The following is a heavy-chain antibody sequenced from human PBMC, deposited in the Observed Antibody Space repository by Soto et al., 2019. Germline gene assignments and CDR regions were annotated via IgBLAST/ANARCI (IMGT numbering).Heavy chain of an antibody. CDR1: GFTFSSYA. J-gene: IGHJ6*03. CDR2: ISSNGGST. Sequence: GGSLRLSCAASGFTFSSYAMHWVRQAPGKGLEYVSAISSNGGSTHYANSVKGRFTISRDNSKNTLYLQMGSLRAEDMAVYYCAREGHYDFWSGYYNYYYYMDVWGKGTTVTVSS. D-gene: IGHD3-3*01. V-gene: IGHV3-64*01. CDR3: AREGHYDFWSGYYNYYYYMDV.